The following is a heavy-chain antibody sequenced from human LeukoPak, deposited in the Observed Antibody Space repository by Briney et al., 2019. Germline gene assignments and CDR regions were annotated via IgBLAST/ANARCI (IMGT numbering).Heavy chain of an antibody. D-gene: IGHD2-21*01. CDR1: GFTFSSYS. Sequence: TTGGSLRLSCAASGFTFSSYSMNWVRQAPGKGLEWVSSISSSSSYIYYADSVKGRFTISRDNAKNSLYLQMNSLRAEDTAVCYCAKEAPHTAVLIALPEWNYIDSWGRGILVSVSS. J-gene: IGHJ4*02. V-gene: IGHV3-21*01. CDR2: ISSSSSYI. CDR3: AKEAPHTAVLIALPEWNYIDS.